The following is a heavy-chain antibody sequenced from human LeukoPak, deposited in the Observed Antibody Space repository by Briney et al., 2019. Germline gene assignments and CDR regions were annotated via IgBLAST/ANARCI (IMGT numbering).Heavy chain of an antibody. J-gene: IGHJ4*02. CDR3: ATGGSGYYYDWVY. Sequence: GGSLRLSCAASGFTFSSYGMSWVRQAPGKGLEWVSGISGRGDNTYYADSVKGRFTISRDNSKNTLDLQMNSLRAEDTALYYCATGGSGYYYDWVYWGQGTLVTVSS. CDR1: GFTFSSYG. D-gene: IGHD3-22*01. CDR2: ISGRGDNT. V-gene: IGHV3-23*01.